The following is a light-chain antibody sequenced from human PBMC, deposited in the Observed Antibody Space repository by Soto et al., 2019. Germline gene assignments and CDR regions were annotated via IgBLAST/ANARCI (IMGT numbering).Light chain of an antibody. CDR2: DVS. CDR3: SSYTSSSTGV. CDR1: SSDVGCYNY. V-gene: IGLV2-14*01. Sequence: QSVLTQPASVSGSPGQSITISCTGTSSDVGCYNYVSWYQQHPGKAHKLMLYDVSNRPSGVSNRFSGSKSGNTASLTISGLQAEDEADYYYSSYTSSSTGVFGTGTKVTVL. J-gene: IGLJ1*01.